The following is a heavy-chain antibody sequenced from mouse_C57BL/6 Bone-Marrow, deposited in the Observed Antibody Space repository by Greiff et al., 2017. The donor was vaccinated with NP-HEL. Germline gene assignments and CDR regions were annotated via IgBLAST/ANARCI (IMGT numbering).Heavy chain of an antibody. Sequence: QVQLQQSGAELVRPGTSVKVSCKASGYAFTNYLIEWVKQRPGQGLEWIGVINPGSGGTNYTEKFQGKATLTADKSSSTAYMQLSSLTSEDSAVYFCARGSYYGSSYARDYWGQGTSVTVSS. V-gene: IGHV1-54*01. CDR1: GYAFTNYL. J-gene: IGHJ4*01. CDR2: INPGSGGT. CDR3: ARGSYYGSSYARDY. D-gene: IGHD1-1*01.